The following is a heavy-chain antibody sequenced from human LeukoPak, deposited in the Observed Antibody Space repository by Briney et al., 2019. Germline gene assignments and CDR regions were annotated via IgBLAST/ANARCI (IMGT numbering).Heavy chain of an antibody. CDR3: ARPGEGYCSSTSCYAWYYFDH. D-gene: IGHD2-2*01. CDR1: GGSFSGYY. J-gene: IGHJ4*02. Sequence: PSETLSLTCAVYGGSFSGYYWSWIRQPPGKGLEWIGEINHSGSTNYNPSLKSRVTISVDTSKNQFSVKLSSVTAADTAVYYCARPGEGYCSSTSCYAWYYFDHWGQGTLVTVSS. CDR2: INHSGST. V-gene: IGHV4-34*01.